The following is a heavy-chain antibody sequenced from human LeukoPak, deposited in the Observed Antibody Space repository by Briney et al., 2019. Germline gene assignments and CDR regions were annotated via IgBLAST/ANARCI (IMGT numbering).Heavy chain of an antibody. CDR1: GYTFTSYG. CDR2: ISAYKGNT. CDR3: ARDSGGDGGTIFGRYGMDV. J-gene: IGHJ6*02. V-gene: IGHV1-18*01. Sequence: GASVKVSCKASGYTFTSYGISWGRQAPGQGLEWMGWISAYKGNTNYAQKLQGRVTMTTDTSTSTAYMELRSLRSDDTAVYYCARDSGGDGGTIFGRYGMDVWGQGTTVTVSS. D-gene: IGHD3-3*01.